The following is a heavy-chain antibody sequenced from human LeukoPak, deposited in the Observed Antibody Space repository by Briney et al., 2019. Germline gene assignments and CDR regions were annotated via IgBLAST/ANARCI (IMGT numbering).Heavy chain of an antibody. Sequence: GGSLRLSCVVSGFVFGDYAMHWVRQAPGKGLEWVTLISYDGRNKYYADSVKGRFTISRDNSENTLYLEVNSLRPEDTAMYYCARGRSPDYWYFDLWGRGTLVTVSS. J-gene: IGHJ2*01. V-gene: IGHV3-30*04. CDR1: GFVFGDYA. CDR2: ISYDGRNK. CDR3: ARGRSPDYWYFDL.